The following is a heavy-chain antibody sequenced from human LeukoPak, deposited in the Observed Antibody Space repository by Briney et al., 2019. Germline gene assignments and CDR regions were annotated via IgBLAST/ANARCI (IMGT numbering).Heavy chain of an antibody. V-gene: IGHV3-48*01. J-gene: IGHJ4*02. CDR2: IGTSSSAI. CDR3: ARDCLTTISCVAR. Sequence: PGGSLRLSCAASGFTFSSCGMNWVRQAPGKWLEWVSYIGTSSSAIYYADSVKGRFTISRDNAKKSLYLQINSLRAEDTAVYYCARDCLTTISCVARWGQGTLVTVSS. D-gene: IGHD2/OR15-2a*01. CDR1: GFTFSSCG.